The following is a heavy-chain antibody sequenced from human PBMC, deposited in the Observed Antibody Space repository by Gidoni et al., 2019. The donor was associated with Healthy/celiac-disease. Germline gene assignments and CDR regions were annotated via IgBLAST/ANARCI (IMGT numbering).Heavy chain of an antibody. CDR2: ISAYNGNT. J-gene: IGHJ6*02. CDR3: AREGENGERPDYYYYYGMDV. Sequence: QVQLVQSGAEVKKPGASVKVSCKASGYTFTSYGISWVRQAPGQGLEWMGWISAYNGNTNYAQKLQGRVTMTTDTSTSTAYMELRSLRSDDTAVYYCAREGENGERPDYYYYYGMDVWGQGTTVTVSS. CDR1: GYTFTSYG. D-gene: IGHD3-16*01. V-gene: IGHV1-18*01.